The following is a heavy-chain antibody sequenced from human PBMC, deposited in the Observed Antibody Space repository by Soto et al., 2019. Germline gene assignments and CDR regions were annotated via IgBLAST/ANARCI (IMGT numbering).Heavy chain of an antibody. Sequence: EVQVVESGGGLIQPGGSLRLSCEVSGFSVTANYMSWVRQAPGKGLEWVSVIYSGGSTYYIDSVKARFSLSRDISKNTLYLQMNSLRAEATAVYYCHGYGFWGQGTLVTVSS. CDR3: HGYGF. CDR1: GFSVTANY. D-gene: IGHD5-12*01. CDR2: IYSGGST. J-gene: IGHJ4*02. V-gene: IGHV3-53*01.